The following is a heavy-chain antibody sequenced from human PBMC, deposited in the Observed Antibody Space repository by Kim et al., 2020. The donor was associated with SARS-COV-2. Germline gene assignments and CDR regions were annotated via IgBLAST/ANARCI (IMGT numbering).Heavy chain of an antibody. D-gene: IGHD3-10*01. CDR3: ARVVVYYGSGSQKYDAFDI. V-gene: IGHV4-31*03. CDR2: IYYSGST. Sequence: SETLSLTCTVSGGSISSGGYYWSWIRQHPGKGLEWIGYIYYSGSTYYNPSLKSRVTISVDTSKNQFSLKLSSVTAADTAVYYCARVVVYYGSGSQKYDAFDIWGQGTMVTVSS. J-gene: IGHJ3*02. CDR1: GGSISSGGYY.